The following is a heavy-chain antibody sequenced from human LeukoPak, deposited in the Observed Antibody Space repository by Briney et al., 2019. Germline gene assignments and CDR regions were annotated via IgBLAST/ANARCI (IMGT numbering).Heavy chain of an antibody. D-gene: IGHD4-17*01. Sequence: GGALRLSCAASGFTFSSNAMHWVRQAPGRGLEWVAVIWYDGGNKNYAASVKGRFTTSRENSKKTLYLQMNSLRAGDTAVYYCARDISGYGDYVGALYYFDYWGQGTLVTVSS. CDR1: GFTFSSNA. CDR2: IWYDGGNK. J-gene: IGHJ4*02. CDR3: ARDISGYGDYVGALYYFDY. V-gene: IGHV3-33*01.